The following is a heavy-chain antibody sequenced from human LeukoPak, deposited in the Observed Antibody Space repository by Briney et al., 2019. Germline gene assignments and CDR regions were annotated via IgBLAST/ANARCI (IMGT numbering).Heavy chain of an antibody. CDR1: GFTFSDYT. V-gene: IGHV3-30*04. D-gene: IGHD6-13*01. CDR3: ARGLHDRSWYGAH. Sequence: GRSLRLSCAASGFTFSDYTMQWVRQAPGKGLEWVALLPPDGSYQYYADSLKGRFTISRDNFKNALYLQRNSLRLEDTAVYYCARGLHDRSWYGAHWGQGTLLSVSS. CDR2: LPPDGSYQ. J-gene: IGHJ4*02.